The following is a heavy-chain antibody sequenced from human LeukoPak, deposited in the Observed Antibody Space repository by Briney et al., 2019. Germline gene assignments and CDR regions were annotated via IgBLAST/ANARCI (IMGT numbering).Heavy chain of an antibody. CDR1: GFTFSSYA. V-gene: IGHV3-30*04. CDR2: ISYDGSNK. J-gene: IGHJ3*02. CDR3: AKDDGKDDAFDI. D-gene: IGHD1-26*01. Sequence: GGSLRLSCAASGFTFSSYAMHWVRQAPGKGLEWVAVISYDGSNKYYADSVKGRFTISRDNSKNTLYLQMNSLRAEDTAVYYCAKDDGKDDAFDIWGQGTMVTVSS.